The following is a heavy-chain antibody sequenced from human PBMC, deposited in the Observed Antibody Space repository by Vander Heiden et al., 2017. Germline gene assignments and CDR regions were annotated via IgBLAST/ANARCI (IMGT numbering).Heavy chain of an antibody. CDR3: AKCGGSVY. V-gene: IGHV3-23*01. Sequence: EVQLLASGGGLVQPGGSLRLSCAASGFTFRSHAMPWVRPAPGRGLEWVSGISSGGDSTYYADAVKGRFTISRDSSKNTLYLQMNSLRAEDTAVYFCAKCGGSVYWGQGTLVTVSS. J-gene: IGHJ4*02. D-gene: IGHD6-19*01. CDR1: GFTFRSHA. CDR2: ISSGGDST.